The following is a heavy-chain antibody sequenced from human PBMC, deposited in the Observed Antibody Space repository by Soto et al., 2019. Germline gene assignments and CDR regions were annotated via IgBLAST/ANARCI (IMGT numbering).Heavy chain of an antibody. D-gene: IGHD3-9*01. CDR3: AMLTFYDVLTGYYFDS. J-gene: IGHJ4*02. Sequence: PSETLSLTCAVYGGSFSGYYWSWIRQPPGKGLEWIGEINHSGSTNYNPSLKSRVTISVDTSKNQFSLRLTSVTAADTAVYFCAMLTFYDVLTGYYFDSWGQGTLVTVSS. CDR2: INHSGST. CDR1: GGSFSGYY. V-gene: IGHV4-34*01.